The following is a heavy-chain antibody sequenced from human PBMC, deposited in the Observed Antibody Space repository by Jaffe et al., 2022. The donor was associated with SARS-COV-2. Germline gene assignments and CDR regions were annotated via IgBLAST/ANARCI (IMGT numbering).Heavy chain of an antibody. J-gene: IGHJ3*02. V-gene: IGHV3-13*01. CDR2: IGTAGDT. CDR1: GFTFSSYD. Sequence: EVQLVESGGGLVQPGGSLRLSCAASGFTFSSYDMHWVRQATGKGLEWVSAIGTAGDTYYPGSVKGRFTISRENAKNSLYLQMNSLRAGDTAVYYCARVAAGTAAFDIWGQGTMVTVSS. CDR3: ARVAAGTAAFDI. D-gene: IGHD6-13*01.